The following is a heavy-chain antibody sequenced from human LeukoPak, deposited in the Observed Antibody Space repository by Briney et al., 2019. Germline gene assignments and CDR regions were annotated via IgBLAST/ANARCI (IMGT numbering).Heavy chain of an antibody. V-gene: IGHV4-59*08. D-gene: IGHD6-13*01. CDR2: IYYSGST. J-gene: IGHJ6*02. Sequence: PSETLSLTCTVSGGSISSYYWSWIRQPPGKGLEWIGFIYYSGSTNYSPPLKSRVTISVDTSKNQFSLKLTSVTAADTATYYCARHGAAAGHFYYYGMDVRGQGTTVTVYS. CDR1: GGSISSYY. CDR3: ARHGAAAGHFYYYGMDV.